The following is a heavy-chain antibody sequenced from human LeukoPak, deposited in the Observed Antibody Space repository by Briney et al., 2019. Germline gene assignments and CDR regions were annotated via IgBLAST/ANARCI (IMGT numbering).Heavy chain of an antibody. CDR1: GGSISSYY. CDR2: IYYSGST. CDR3: ARGAGSFAD. V-gene: IGHV4-59*01. D-gene: IGHD1-14*01. J-gene: IGHJ4*02. Sequence: PSETLSLTCTVSGGSISSYYWSWIRQPPGKGLEWIGYIYYSGSTNYNPSLKSRVTISVDTSKNQFSLKPSSVTAADTAVYYCARGAGSFADWGQGTLVTVSS.